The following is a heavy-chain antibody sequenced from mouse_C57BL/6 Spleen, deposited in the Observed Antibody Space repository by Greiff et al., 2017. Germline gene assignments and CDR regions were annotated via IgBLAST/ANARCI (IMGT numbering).Heavy chain of an antibody. Sequence: QVQLQQSGAELMKPGASVTLSCKATGYTFTSYWIEWVKQRPGHGLEWIGEILPGGGSTNYNDKFKGQATFTESTSSNAAYMLLSHLTTEDSTISGCASTGRNPDDWGQGTTLTVSS. J-gene: IGHJ2*01. D-gene: IGHD1-1*01. V-gene: IGHV1-9*01. CDR1: GYTFTSYW. CDR2: ILPGGGST. CDR3: ASTGRNPDD.